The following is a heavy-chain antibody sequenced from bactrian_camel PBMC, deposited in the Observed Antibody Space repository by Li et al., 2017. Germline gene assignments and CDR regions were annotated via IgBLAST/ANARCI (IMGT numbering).Heavy chain of an antibody. V-gene: IGHV3S53*01. Sequence: HVQLVESGGGSVQTGEVLRLSCSASADALMYMAWFRQAPGQEREAVAAISTGGSSTMYLDSVKGRFTISRDNAKNSAYLQMYSLEPDDTAVYYCARDSVGAGSDNYWGQGTQVTVS. CDR2: ISTGGSST. CDR3: ARDSVGAGSDNY. D-gene: IGHD6*01. J-gene: IGHJ4*01. CDR1: ADALMY.